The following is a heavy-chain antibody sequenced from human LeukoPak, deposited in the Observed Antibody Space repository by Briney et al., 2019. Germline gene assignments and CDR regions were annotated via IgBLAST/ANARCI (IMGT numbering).Heavy chain of an antibody. CDR2: ISGSGGST. V-gene: IGHV3-23*01. CDR3: AKDPERWLQLRLGFSD. Sequence: PGGSLRLSCAASGFTFSSYAMSWVRQAPGKGLEWVSAISGSGGSTYYADSVKGRFTISRDNSENTLYLQMNSLRAEDTAVYYCAKDPERWLQLRLGFSDWGQGTLVTVSS. J-gene: IGHJ4*02. CDR1: GFTFSSYA. D-gene: IGHD5-24*01.